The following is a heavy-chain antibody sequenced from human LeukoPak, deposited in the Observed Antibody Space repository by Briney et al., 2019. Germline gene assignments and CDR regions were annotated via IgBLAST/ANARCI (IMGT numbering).Heavy chain of an antibody. CDR2: VSASGVST. Sequence: GGSLRLSCAASRFTVSSNCMSWVRQAPGKGLEWVSAVSASGVSTYYADSVKGRFTISRDNSKNTLYLQMNSLRAEDTAVYYCAKSHSSGWYFSWGQGTLVTVSS. V-gene: IGHV3-23*01. J-gene: IGHJ4*02. D-gene: IGHD6-19*01. CDR3: AKSHSSGWYFS. CDR1: RFTVSSNC.